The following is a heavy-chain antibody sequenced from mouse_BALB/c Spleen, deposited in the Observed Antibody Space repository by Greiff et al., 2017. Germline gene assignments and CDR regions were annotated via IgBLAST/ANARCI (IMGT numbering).Heavy chain of an antibody. J-gene: IGHJ2*01. D-gene: IGHD1-2*01. CDR3: ARHYYGSPYYFDY. Sequence: EVQRVESGGGLVQPGGSLKLSCAASGFTFSSYTMSWVRQTPEKRLEWVAYISNGGGSTYYPDTVKGRFTISRDNAKNTLYLQMSSLKSEDTAMYYCARHYYGSPYYFDYWGQGTTLTVSS. CDR1: GFTFSSYT. CDR2: ISNGGGST. V-gene: IGHV5-12-2*01.